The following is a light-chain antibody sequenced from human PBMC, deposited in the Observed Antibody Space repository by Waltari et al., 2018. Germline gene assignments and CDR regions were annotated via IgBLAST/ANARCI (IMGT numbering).Light chain of an antibody. CDR3: QQYNIHLLT. CDR1: QSIRSW. CDR2: KAT. V-gene: IGKV1-5*03. Sequence: DIQMTQSPSTLSASVGDRVTIPCRASQSIRSWLAWFQTKPVKAPKLLIDKATTVASGVPARFSGSGSRTEFTLTSTRLQPDDFATYYGQQYNIHLLTFGGGTKVEIK. J-gene: IGKJ4*02.